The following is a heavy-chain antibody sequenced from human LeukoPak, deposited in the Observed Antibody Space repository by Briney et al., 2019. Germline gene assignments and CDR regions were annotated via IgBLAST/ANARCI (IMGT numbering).Heavy chain of an antibody. D-gene: IGHD3-9*01. CDR1: GGSISSYY. CDR2: IYYSGST. J-gene: IGHJ5*02. V-gene: IGHV4-59*08. Sequence: SETLSLTCTVSGGSISSYYWSWIRQPPGKGLEWIGYIYYSGSTNYNPSLKSRVTISVDTSKNQLSLKLSSVTAAGTAVYYCARYYDILTGETNWFDPWGQGTLVTVSS. CDR3: ARYYDILTGETNWFDP.